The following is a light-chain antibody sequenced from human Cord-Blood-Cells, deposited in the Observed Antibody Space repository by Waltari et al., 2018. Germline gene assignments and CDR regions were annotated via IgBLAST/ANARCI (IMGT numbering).Light chain of an antibody. J-gene: IGKJ4*01. CDR3: QQSYSTPLT. Sequence: DIQMTQSTSSLSASVGDRVTITCRASQSISSYLNWYQQKPGKAPKLLIYDASSLQSGVPSRFSGSGSGTDFTLTISRLQPEDFATYYCQQSYSTPLTFGGGTKVEIK. CDR2: DAS. V-gene: IGKV1-39*01. CDR1: QSISSY.